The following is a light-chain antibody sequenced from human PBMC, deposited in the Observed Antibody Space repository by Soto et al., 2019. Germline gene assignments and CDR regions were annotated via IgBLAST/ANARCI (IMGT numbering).Light chain of an antibody. V-gene: IGKV3-20*01. CDR3: QQYRTSPIT. CDR2: GAS. Sequence: ETVLTQSPGTLSLSPGERATLSCRASQSITNNYLDWYQQKPGQAPRLLIYGASSRVTGIPDRFSGSGSGKDFTLTISRLEPEDFAVYYCQQYRTSPITFGQGTRLEIK. J-gene: IGKJ5*01. CDR1: QSITNNY.